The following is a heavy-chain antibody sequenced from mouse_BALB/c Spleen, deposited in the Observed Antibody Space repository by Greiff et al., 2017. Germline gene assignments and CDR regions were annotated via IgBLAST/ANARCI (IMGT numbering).Heavy chain of an antibody. V-gene: IGHV1-69*02. J-gene: IGHJ2*01. Sequence: QVQLQQPGAELVRPGASVKLSCKASGYTFTSYWINWVKQRPGQGLEWIGNIYPSDSYTNYNQKFKDKATLTVDKSSSTAYMQLSSPTSEDSAVYYCTREGVYGSLDYWGQGTTLTVSS. CDR2: IYPSDSYT. D-gene: IGHD1-1*01. CDR3: TREGVYGSLDY. CDR1: GYTFTSYW.